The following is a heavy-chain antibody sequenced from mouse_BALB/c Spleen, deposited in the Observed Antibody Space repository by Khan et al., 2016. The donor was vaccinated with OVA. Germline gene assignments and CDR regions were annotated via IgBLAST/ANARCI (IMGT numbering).Heavy chain of an antibody. J-gene: IGHJ3*01. CDR2: IWSGGST. CDR3: ARNQGIFDGSFAY. D-gene: IGHD2-3*01. V-gene: IGHV2-4-1*01. CDR1: GFSLTSYG. Sequence: QVQLKQSGPGLVQPSQSLSITCTVSGFSLTSYGVHWVRQSPGKGLEWLGVIWSGGSTDYNAAFISRLSISKDNSKSQVFFKMNSLQADDTAIYXCARNQGIFDGSFAYWGQGTLVTVSA.